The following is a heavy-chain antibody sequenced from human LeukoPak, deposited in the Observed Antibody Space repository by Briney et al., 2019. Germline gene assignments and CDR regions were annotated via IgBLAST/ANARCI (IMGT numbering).Heavy chain of an antibody. J-gene: IGHJ6*02. Sequence: GGSLRLSCAASGFTFSSYGMHWVRQAPGKGLEWVAFIRYDGSNKYYADSVKGRFTISRDNSKNTLYLQMNSLRAEDTAVYYCAKDVGFYYYYGMDVRGQGTTVTVSS. CDR3: AKDVGFYYYYGMDV. V-gene: IGHV3-30*02. CDR2: IRYDGSNK. CDR1: GFTFSSYG. D-gene: IGHD3-10*01.